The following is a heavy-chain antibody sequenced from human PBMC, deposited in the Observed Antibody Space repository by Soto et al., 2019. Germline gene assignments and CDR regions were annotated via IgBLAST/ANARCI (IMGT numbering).Heavy chain of an antibody. CDR3: ARVRGPQDTKNDY. V-gene: IGHV3-30-3*01. Sequence: QVQLVESGGGVVQPGRSLRLSCAASGFTFSSYAMHWVRQAPGKGLEWVAVISYDGSNKYYADSVKGRFTISRDNSKNTLYLQMNSLRAEDTAVHYCARVRGPQDTKNDYWGQGTLVTVSS. CDR2: ISYDGSNK. J-gene: IGHJ4*02. D-gene: IGHD3-10*01. CDR1: GFTFSSYA.